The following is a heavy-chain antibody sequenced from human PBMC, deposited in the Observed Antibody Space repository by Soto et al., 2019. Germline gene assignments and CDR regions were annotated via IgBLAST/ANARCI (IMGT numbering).Heavy chain of an antibody. J-gene: IGHJ6*02. CDR3: ARGEQPGGYYYYYGMDV. CDR1: GGSISSSSYY. V-gene: IGHV4-39*01. CDR2: IYYSGST. Sequence: PSETLSLTCTVSGGSISSSSYYWGWIRQPPGKGLEWIGSIYYSGSTYYNPSLKSRVTISVDTSKNQFSLKLSSVTAADTAVYYCARGEQPGGYYYYYGMDVWGQGTTVTVSS. D-gene: IGHD1-26*01.